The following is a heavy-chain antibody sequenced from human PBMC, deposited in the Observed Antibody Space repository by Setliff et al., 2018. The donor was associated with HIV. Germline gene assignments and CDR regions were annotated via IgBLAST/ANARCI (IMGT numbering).Heavy chain of an antibody. J-gene: IGHJ4*02. CDR1: GFSLSTSGVG. Sequence: SGPTLVNPTQTLTLTCTFSGFSLSTSGVGVGWIRQPPGKALEWLALIYWDDDKRYSPSLKSRLTITKDTSKNQVVLTMTTMDPVDTATYYCAHTEDREYYFDYWGQGTLVTVSS. V-gene: IGHV2-5*02. D-gene: IGHD2-15*01. CDR2: IYWDDDK. CDR3: AHTEDREYYFDY.